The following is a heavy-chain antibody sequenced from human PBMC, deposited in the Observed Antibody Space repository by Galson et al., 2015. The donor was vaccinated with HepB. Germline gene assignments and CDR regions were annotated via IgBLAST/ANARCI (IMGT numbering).Heavy chain of an antibody. Sequence: SVKVSCKASGYTFASYYMHWVRQAPGQGLEWMGIINPSGGSTSYAQKFQGRVTMTRDTSTSTVYMELSSLRSEDTAVYYCARPPNGSSETRLVWGHGTLVTVSP. V-gene: IGHV1-46*03. D-gene: IGHD6-6*01. CDR1: GYTFASYY. CDR3: ARPPNGSSETRLV. J-gene: IGHJ4*01. CDR2: INPSGGST.